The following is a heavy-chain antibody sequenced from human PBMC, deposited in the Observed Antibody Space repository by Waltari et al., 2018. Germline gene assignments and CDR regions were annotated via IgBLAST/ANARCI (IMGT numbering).Heavy chain of an antibody. V-gene: IGHV4-34*01. CDR1: GGSFSGYY. CDR2: INHSGST. Sequence: QVQLQQWGAGLLKPSETLSLTCAVYGGSFSGYYWSWIRQPRGKGLEWIGEINHSGSTNYNPSLKSRVTISVDTSKNQFSLKLSSVTAADTAVYYCARGSISVIAARPAYMDVWGKGTTVTVSS. J-gene: IGHJ6*03. CDR3: ARGSISVIAARPAYMDV. D-gene: IGHD6-6*01.